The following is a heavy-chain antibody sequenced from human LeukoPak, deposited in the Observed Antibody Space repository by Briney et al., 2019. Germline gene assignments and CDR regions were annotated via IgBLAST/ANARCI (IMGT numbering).Heavy chain of an antibody. CDR1: GFTFDDYG. J-gene: IGHJ4*02. CDR3: ARRKEEISGGRNPFDY. V-gene: IGHV3-20*04. CDR2: IYWNGGST. D-gene: IGHD6-19*01. Sequence: PGGSLRLSCAASGFTFDDYGMSWVRQAPGKGLEWVSGIYWNGGSTGYADSVKGRFTISRDNAKNSLCMQKNSMRAEDKALYYCARRKEEISGGRNPFDYWGQGTLVTVSS.